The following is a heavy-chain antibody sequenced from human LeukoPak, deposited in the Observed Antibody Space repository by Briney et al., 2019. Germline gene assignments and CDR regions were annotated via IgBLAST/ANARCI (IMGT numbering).Heavy chain of an antibody. D-gene: IGHD2-15*01. Sequence: SGPTLVKPTQTLTLTCTFSGFSLSTSGVGVGWIRQPPGKALEWLALIYWDDDKRYSPSLKSRLTITKDTSKNQVVLKMTNMDPVDTATYYCAHRPRPIGYCNGGSCYSDWFDPWGQGTLVTVSS. CDR1: GFSLSTSGVG. CDR3: AHRPRPIGYCNGGSCYSDWFDP. J-gene: IGHJ5*02. CDR2: IYWDDDK. V-gene: IGHV2-5*02.